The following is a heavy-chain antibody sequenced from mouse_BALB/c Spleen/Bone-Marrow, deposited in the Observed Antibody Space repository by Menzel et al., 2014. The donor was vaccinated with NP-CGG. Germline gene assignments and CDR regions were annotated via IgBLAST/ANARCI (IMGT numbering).Heavy chain of an antibody. V-gene: IGHV1S137*01. CDR1: GYTFTDYA. J-gene: IGHJ2*01. CDR3: SRSDGFDY. CDR2: ISTYYGDA. D-gene: IGHD2-3*01. Sequence: VQLQQSGAELVRPGVSVKISCKGSGYTFTDYALHWVKQSHAKSLERIGIISTYYGDASYNQKFKGKATMTVDKSSSTAYMEHARLTSEGSAIYYCSRSDGFDYWGQGTTLTVSS.